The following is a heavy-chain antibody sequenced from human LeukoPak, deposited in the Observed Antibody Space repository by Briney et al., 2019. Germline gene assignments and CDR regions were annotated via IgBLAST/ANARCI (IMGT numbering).Heavy chain of an antibody. Sequence: GGSLRLSCAASGFTFSSYGMHWVRQAPGKGLEWVAVISYDGSNKYYADSVKGRFTISRDNSKNTLYMQMNSLRAEDTAVYYCAKELDIVVVPAAPPSDPILYYWGQGTLVTVSS. CDR3: AKELDIVVVPAAPPSDPILYY. CDR1: GFTFSSYG. CDR2: ISYDGSNK. D-gene: IGHD2-2*01. V-gene: IGHV3-30*18. J-gene: IGHJ4*02.